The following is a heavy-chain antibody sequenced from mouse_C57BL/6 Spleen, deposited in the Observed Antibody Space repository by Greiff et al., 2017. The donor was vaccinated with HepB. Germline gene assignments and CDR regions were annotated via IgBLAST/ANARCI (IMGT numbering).Heavy chain of an antibody. CDR3: ARKEFAY. CDR2: IWSGGST. CDR1: GFSLTSYG. J-gene: IGHJ3*01. V-gene: IGHV2-2*01. Sequence: QVQLQQSGPGLVQPSQSLSITCTVSGFSLTSYGVHWVRQSPGKGLEWLGVIWSGGSTDYNAAFISRLSISKDNSKSQVFFKMNSLQADDTAIYYCARKEFAYWGQGTLVTVSA.